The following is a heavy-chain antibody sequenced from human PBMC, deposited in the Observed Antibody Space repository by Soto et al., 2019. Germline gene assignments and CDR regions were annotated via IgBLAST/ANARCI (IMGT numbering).Heavy chain of an antibody. CDR3: AKVFARRVPNFDY. CDR1: GFIFSSCA. Sequence: VQLLESGGGLVQPGGSLRLSCAASGFIFSSCAMSWVRQAPGKGLEWVAVISYDGSNKYYADSVKGRFTISRDNSKNTLYLQMNSLRAEDTAVYYCAKVFARRVPNFDYWGQGTLVTVSS. D-gene: IGHD3-10*01. J-gene: IGHJ4*02. CDR2: ISYDGSNK. V-gene: IGHV3-30*18.